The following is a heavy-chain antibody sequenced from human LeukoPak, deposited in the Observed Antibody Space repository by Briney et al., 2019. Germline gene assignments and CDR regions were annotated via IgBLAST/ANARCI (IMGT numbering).Heavy chain of an antibody. CDR1: GSTFSSYA. J-gene: IGHJ4*02. Sequence: GGSLRLSCAASGSTFSSYAMSWVRQAPGKGLEWVSAISGSGGSTYYADSVKGRFTISRDNSKNTLYLQMNSLRAEDTAVYYCANRLPGYGSGSHIYWGQGTLVTVSS. CDR2: ISGSGGST. D-gene: IGHD3-10*01. V-gene: IGHV3-23*01. CDR3: ANRLPGYGSGSHIY.